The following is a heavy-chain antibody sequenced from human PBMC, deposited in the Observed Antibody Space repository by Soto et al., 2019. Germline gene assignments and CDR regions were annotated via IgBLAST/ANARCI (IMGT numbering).Heavy chain of an antibody. CDR3: LKDAPNGSIDD. V-gene: IGHV3-9*01. CDR2: VSPTGDTV. CDR1: GFRFEQYV. D-gene: IGHD2-8*01. Sequence: VQVVASGGGLVQPGRSLRLSCAVSGFRFEQYVMHWVRQAPGKGLECVSTVSPTGDTVAYADSVEGRFTVSRDNAKNSLYLQMNSHKGDDTDFYCCLKDAPNGSIDDWGQGTLVTVSS. J-gene: IGHJ4*02.